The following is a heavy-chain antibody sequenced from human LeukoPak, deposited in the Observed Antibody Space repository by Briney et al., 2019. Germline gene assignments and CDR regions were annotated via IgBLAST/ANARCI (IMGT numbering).Heavy chain of an antibody. J-gene: IGHJ4*02. D-gene: IGHD6-13*01. CDR1: GGSISSGSYY. Sequence: SETLSLTCTVSGGSISSGSYYWSWIRQPAGKGLEWIGRIYTSGSTNYNPSLKSRVTISVDTSKNQFSLKLSSVTAADTAVYYCARYSIAAAGTPFDYWGQGTLVTVSS. V-gene: IGHV4-61*02. CDR3: ARYSIAAAGTPFDY. CDR2: IYTSGST.